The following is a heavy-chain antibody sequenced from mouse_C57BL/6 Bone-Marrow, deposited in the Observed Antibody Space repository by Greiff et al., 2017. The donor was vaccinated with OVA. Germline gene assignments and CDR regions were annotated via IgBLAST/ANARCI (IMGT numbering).Heavy chain of an antibody. CDR1: GYTFTSYW. J-gene: IGHJ2*01. D-gene: IGHD2-4*01. CDR2: IDPSDSYT. CDR3: ARAPFYYDYDLDY. Sequence: VQLQQPGAELVKPGASVKLSCKASGYTFTSYWMQWVKQRPGQGLEWIGEIDPSDSYTNYNQKFQGKATLTVDTSSSTAYMQRSSLTSEDSAVYYCARAPFYYDYDLDYWGQGTTRTVSS. V-gene: IGHV1-50*01.